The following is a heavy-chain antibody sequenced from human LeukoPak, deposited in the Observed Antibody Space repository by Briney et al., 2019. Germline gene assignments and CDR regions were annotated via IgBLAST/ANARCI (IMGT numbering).Heavy chain of an antibody. Sequence: AGGSLRLSCAASGFTVSSNYMSWVRQAPGKGLEWVSVIYSGGSTYYADSVKGRFTISKDNSKNTLYLQMNSLRAEDTAVYYCARSVGAGDYFDYWGQGTLVTVSS. J-gene: IGHJ4*02. CDR3: ARSVGAGDYFDY. V-gene: IGHV3-66*01. CDR1: GFTVSSNY. D-gene: IGHD1-26*01. CDR2: IYSGGST.